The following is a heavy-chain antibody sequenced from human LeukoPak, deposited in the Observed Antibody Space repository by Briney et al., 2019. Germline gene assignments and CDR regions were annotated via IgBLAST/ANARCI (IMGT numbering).Heavy chain of an antibody. CDR3: ARELAYYYDSSGRFSRFDP. V-gene: IGHV3-7*03. Sequence: GGSLRLSCAASGFTFSSYWMSWVRQAPGKGLEWVANIKQDGSEKYYVDSVKGRFTISRDNAKNSLYLQMNSLRAEDTAVYYCARELAYYYDSSGRFSRFDPWGQGTLVTVSS. J-gene: IGHJ5*02. CDR2: IKQDGSEK. CDR1: GFTFSSYW. D-gene: IGHD3-22*01.